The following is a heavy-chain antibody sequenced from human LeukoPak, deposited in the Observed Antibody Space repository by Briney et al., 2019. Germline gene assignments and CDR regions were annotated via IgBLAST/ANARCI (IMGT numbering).Heavy chain of an antibody. J-gene: IGHJ4*02. CDR2: ISYDGSNK. V-gene: IGHV3-30*04. CDR3: AKDRGYCSSTSCYLPFWRFDY. CDR1: GFTFSSYA. Sequence: GGSLRLSCAASGFTFSSYAMHWVRQAPGKGLEWVAVISYDGSNKYYADSVKGRFTISRDNSKNTLYLQMNSLRAEDTAVYYCAKDRGYCSSTSCYLPFWRFDYWGQGTLVTVSS. D-gene: IGHD2-2*01.